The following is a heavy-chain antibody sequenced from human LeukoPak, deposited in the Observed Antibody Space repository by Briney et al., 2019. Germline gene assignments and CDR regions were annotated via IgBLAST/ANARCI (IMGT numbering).Heavy chain of an antibody. CDR1: GFTVTSNY. V-gene: IGHV3-66*01. CDR2: VYPGGFT. CDR3: AIGGVIWRMDV. Sequence: PGGSLRLSCAVSGFTVTSNYMSWVRQAPGKGLEWVSVVYPGGFTYHADSVKGRFTISRDTSKNTVYFQMNSLRAEDTAVYYCAIGGVIWRMDVWGQGTTVTVSS. D-gene: IGHD2/OR15-2a*01. J-gene: IGHJ6*02.